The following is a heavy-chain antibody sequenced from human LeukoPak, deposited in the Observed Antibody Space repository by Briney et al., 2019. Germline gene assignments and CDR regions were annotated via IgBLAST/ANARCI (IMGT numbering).Heavy chain of an antibody. D-gene: IGHD6-13*01. Sequence: GGSLRLSCAASGFTFCSDGMHWVRQAPGKGLEWLTFISYDANSKYYSDSVRGRFTVSRDNSKNTMYLQMNSLRPEDTAMYYCAKDRASSWSLDYWGQGNLVTVSS. V-gene: IGHV3-30*18. J-gene: IGHJ4*02. CDR1: GFTFCSDG. CDR3: AKDRASSWSLDY. CDR2: ISYDANSK.